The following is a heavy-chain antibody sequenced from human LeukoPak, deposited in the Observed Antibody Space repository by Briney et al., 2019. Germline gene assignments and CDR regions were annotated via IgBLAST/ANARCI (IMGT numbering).Heavy chain of an antibody. CDR3: ARQYCSSTSCYEFYYYYYYMDV. D-gene: IGHD2-2*01. J-gene: IGHJ6*03. CDR1: GGSISSSSYY. Sequence: SETLSLTCTVSGGSISSSSYYWGWTRQPPGKGLEWIGSIYYSGSTYYNPSLKSRVTISVDTSKNQFSLKLSSVTAADTAVYYCARQYCSSTSCYEFYYYYYYMDVWGKGTTVTISS. CDR2: IYYSGST. V-gene: IGHV4-39*01.